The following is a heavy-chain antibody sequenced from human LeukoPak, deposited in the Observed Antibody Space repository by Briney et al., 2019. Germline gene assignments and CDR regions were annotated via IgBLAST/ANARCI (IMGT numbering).Heavy chain of an antibody. CDR2: INADGSTT. V-gene: IGHV3-74*01. CDR1: GSGLTFNNYW. J-gene: IGHJ4*02. CDR3: ATLISGWSLY. Sequence: GGSLRLSCAASGSGLTFNNYWMHWVRQAPGKGLVWVSRINADGSTTSYADSVRGRFTISRDNAKNTLYLQMNSLRAEDTAVYYCATLISGWSLYWGQGTLVTVSS. D-gene: IGHD6-19*01.